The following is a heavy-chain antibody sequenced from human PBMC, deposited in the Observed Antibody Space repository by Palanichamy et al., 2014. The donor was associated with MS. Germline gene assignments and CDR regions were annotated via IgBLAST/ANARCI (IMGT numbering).Heavy chain of an antibody. V-gene: IGHV4-39*01. CDR3: ARREHGYNSPDY. CDR1: GGSISSSSYY. D-gene: IGHD5-24*01. Sequence: QLQLQESGPGLVKPSETLSLTCTVSGGSISSSSYYWGWIRQPSGKGLEWIGSIYYSGSTYYNPSLKSRVTISVDTSKNQFSLKLSSVTAADTAVYYCARREHGYNSPDYWGQGTLVTVSS. CDR2: IYYSGST. J-gene: IGHJ4*02.